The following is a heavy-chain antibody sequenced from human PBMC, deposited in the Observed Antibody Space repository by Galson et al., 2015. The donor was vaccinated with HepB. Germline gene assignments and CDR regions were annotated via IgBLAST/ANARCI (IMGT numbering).Heavy chain of an antibody. J-gene: IGHJ4*02. CDR1: GYTFTNYG. V-gene: IGHV1-18*01. D-gene: IGHD1-26*01. CDR3: ARDFVEVGASDY. Sequence: SVKVSCKASGYTFTNYGLSWVRQAPGQGLEWMGRISAYNGNTEYAQEFQGRVTMTTDTSTSTAYMDLRNLRSDDTAVYYCARDFVEVGASDYWGQGTLVTVSS. CDR2: ISAYNGNT.